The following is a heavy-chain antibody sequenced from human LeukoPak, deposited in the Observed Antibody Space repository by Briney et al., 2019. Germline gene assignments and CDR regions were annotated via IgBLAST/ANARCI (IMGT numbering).Heavy chain of an antibody. Sequence: GASVKVSCRASGYTFINYDVNWVRQAAGQGLEWMGWLNPNSGNTGYAQKFQGRVTMTRNTSISTAYMELSSLRSEDTAVYYCARVKSYYGSGSYDYWGQGTLVTVSS. D-gene: IGHD3-10*01. CDR3: ARVKSYYGSGSYDY. CDR2: LNPNSGNT. V-gene: IGHV1-8*02. J-gene: IGHJ4*02. CDR1: GYTFINYD.